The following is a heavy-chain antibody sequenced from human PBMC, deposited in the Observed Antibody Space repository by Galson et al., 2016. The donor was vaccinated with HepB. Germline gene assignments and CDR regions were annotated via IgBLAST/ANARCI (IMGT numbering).Heavy chain of an antibody. J-gene: IGHJ4*02. D-gene: IGHD2-2*02. Sequence: PALVKPTQTLTLTCTFSGFSLSTSGVGVGWFRQPPGKALEWLALIFWDDDKRYSPSLKTRLTITKDTSKNQVVLTMTNMDPVDTATYYCAHYTGAAWYFDYWGQGTLVTVSS. V-gene: IGHV2-5*02. CDR2: IFWDDDK. CDR1: GFSLSTSGVG. CDR3: AHYTGAAWYFDY.